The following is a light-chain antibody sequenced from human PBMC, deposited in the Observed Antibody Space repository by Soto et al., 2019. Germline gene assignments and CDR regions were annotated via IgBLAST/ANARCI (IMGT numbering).Light chain of an antibody. Sequence: ENALRHTLVTLSGTPQLRSTLSFMFSQSVSNNYLAWYQQKPGQAPRLLIYGASNRATGIPDRFSGSGSGTEFTLTICCLQPDDFTTYCCQQYNSYSWKFCDGCKVDIK. V-gene: IGKV3-20*01. CDR1: QSVSNNY. J-gene: IGKJ1*01. CDR3: QQYNSYSWK. CDR2: GAS.